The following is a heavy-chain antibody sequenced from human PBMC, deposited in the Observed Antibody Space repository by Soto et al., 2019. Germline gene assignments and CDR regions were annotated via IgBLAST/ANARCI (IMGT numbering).Heavy chain of an antibody. CDR3: AKDRTYYYDISGYYYGYFDY. V-gene: IGHV3-30*18. J-gene: IGHJ4*02. CDR2: ISYDGSNK. CDR1: GFTFSSYG. D-gene: IGHD3-22*01. Sequence: PGGSLRLSCAASGFTFSSYGMHWVRQAPGKGLEWVAVISYDGSNKYYADSVKGRFTISRDNSKNTLYLQMNSLRAEDTAVYYCAKDRTYYYDISGYYYGYFDYWGQGTLVTVSS.